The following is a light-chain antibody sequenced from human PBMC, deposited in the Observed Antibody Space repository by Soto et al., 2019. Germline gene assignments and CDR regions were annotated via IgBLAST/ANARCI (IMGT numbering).Light chain of an antibody. CDR3: MEAVQTPRIT. V-gene: IGKV2-28*01. CDR2: LGS. Sequence: DIVMTQSPLSLPVTPGEPASISCRSSQSLLHSDGYNYLDWYLQKPGQSPQLLIYLGSNRASGVPDRFSGSGSGTDVILKISRVEAEDVGIYYCMEAVQTPRITFGQGTRLELK. CDR1: QSLLHSDGYNY. J-gene: IGKJ5*01.